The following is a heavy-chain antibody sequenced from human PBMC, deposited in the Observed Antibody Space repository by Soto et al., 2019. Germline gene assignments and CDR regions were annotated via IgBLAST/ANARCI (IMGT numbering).Heavy chain of an antibody. CDR3: VHRAY. CDR2: IYWDDDK. CDR1: GFSLSTSGVN. J-gene: IGHJ4*02. Sequence: QITLKESGPTVVKPTQTLTLTCTFSGFSLSTSGVNVGWIRQPPGKTLEWLALIYWDDDKRYSPSLQSRLTITKDTSKNQVVLKMTNMDPVDTATYYCVHRAYWGQGTLVTVSS. V-gene: IGHV2-5*02.